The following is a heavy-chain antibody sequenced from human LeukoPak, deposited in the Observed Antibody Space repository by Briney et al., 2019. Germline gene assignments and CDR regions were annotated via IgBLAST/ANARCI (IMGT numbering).Heavy chain of an antibody. Sequence: SGPALVKPTQTLTLTCTFSGFSLSTSGMCVSWIRQPPGKALEWLARIDWDDDKYYSTSLKTRLTISKDTSKNQVVLKMTNMDPVDTATYYCARISPGHYETSGHWFDPWGQGILVTVSS. CDR2: IDWDDDK. CDR1: GFSLSTSGMC. CDR3: ARISPGHYETSGHWFDP. J-gene: IGHJ5*02. D-gene: IGHD3-22*01. V-gene: IGHV2-70*11.